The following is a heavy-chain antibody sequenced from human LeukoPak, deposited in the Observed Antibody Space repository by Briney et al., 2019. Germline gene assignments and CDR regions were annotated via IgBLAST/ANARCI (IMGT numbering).Heavy chain of an antibody. CDR1: GFSFSDYG. J-gene: IGHJ6*03. CDR2: IRYDGSNK. D-gene: IGHD3-3*01. CDR3: AKRVVIKSTDYFYYYIHV. Sequence: GGSLRLSCEASGFSFSDYGMHWVRQAPGKGLEWVAFIRYDGSNKYYADSVKGRFTVSRDNSQSTLYLQMNSLRVEDAAVYYCAKRVVIKSTDYFYYYIHVWGKGTTVTVSS. V-gene: IGHV3-30*02.